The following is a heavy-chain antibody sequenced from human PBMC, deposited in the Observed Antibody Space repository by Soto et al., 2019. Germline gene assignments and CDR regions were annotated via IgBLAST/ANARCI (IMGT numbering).Heavy chain of an antibody. Sequence: SVKVSSKAPGGTFSSYAISWVRQAPGQGLEWMGGIIPIFGTANYEQKFQGRAKINAEQSTSTAYMELSSLRSEDTAVYYCARLSSGDQTIDYWG. D-gene: IGHD4-17*01. V-gene: IGHV1-69*13. CDR1: GGTFSSYA. CDR3: ARLSSGDQTIDY. J-gene: IGHJ4*01. CDR2: IIPIFGTA.